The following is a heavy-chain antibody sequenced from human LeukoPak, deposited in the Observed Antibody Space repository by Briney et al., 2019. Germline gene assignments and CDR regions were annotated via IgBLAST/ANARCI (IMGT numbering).Heavy chain of an antibody. Sequence: WGSLRLSCAASGFTFSSYAMSWVRQAPGKGLEWVSAISGSGGSTYYADSVKGRFTISRDNSKNTLYLQMNNLRAEDTAVYYCAKYIVVVVAATALDYWGQGTLVTVSS. J-gene: IGHJ4*02. CDR1: GFTFSSYA. D-gene: IGHD2-15*01. CDR3: AKYIVVVVAATALDY. CDR2: ISGSGGST. V-gene: IGHV3-23*01.